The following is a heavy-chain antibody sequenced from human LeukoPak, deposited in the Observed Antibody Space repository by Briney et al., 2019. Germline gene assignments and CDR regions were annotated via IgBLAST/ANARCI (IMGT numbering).Heavy chain of an antibody. D-gene: IGHD3-9*01. CDR1: GYTFTGYY. V-gene: IGHV1-2*02. Sequence: ASVKVSCKASGYTFTGYYMHWVRQAPGQGLEWMGWINPNSGGTNYAQKLQGRVTMNRDTSIRTAYMELSRLRSDDTAVYYCARPNDILTGYYAPFDYWGQGTLVTVSS. J-gene: IGHJ4*02. CDR2: INPNSGGT. CDR3: ARPNDILTGYYAPFDY.